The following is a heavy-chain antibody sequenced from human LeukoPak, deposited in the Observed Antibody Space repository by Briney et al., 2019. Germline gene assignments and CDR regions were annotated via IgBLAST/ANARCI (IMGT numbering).Heavy chain of an antibody. CDR1: GGSISSSSYY. J-gene: IGHJ6*03. Sequence: SETLSLTCTVSGGSISSSSYYWGWIRQPPGKGLEWIGSIYYSGSTYYNPSLKSRVTISVDTSKNQFSLKLSSVTAADTAVYYCARHAEGYYYEEKGYYYYYMDVWGKGTTVTISS. CDR2: IYYSGST. D-gene: IGHD3-22*01. V-gene: IGHV4-39*01. CDR3: ARHAEGYYYEEKGYYYYYMDV.